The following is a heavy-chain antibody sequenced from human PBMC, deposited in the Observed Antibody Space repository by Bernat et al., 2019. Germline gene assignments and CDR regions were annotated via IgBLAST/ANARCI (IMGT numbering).Heavy chain of an antibody. J-gene: IGHJ6*02. V-gene: IGHV3-21*01. D-gene: IGHD3-3*01. CDR3: AKGGGYYDFWSGYYIGPYYYYGMDV. CDR2: ISSSSSYI. CDR1: GFTFSSYS. Sequence: EVQLVESGGGLVKPGGSLRLSCAASGFTFSSYSMNWVRQAPGKGLEWVSSISSSSSYIYYADSVKGRFTISRDNAKNSLYLQMNSLRAEDTAVYYCAKGGGYYDFWSGYYIGPYYYYGMDVWGQGTTVTVSS.